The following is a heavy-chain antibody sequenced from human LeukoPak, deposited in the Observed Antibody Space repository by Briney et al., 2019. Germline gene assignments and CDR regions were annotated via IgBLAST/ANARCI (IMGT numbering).Heavy chain of an antibody. V-gene: IGHV3-30-3*01. J-gene: IGHJ4*02. Sequence: GGSLRLSCAASGFTSTSYAIHWVRQGPGKGLEWVAAISSDGINKYFADSVKGRFTISRDNSKNTLYLQMNSLRVEDTAVYYCARDPYDSSGYPMGYWGQGTLVTVSS. CDR1: GFTSTSYA. D-gene: IGHD3-22*01. CDR2: ISSDGINK. CDR3: ARDPYDSSGYPMGY.